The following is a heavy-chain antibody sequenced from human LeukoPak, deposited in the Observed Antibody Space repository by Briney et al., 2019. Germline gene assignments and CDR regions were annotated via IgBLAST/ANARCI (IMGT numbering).Heavy chain of an antibody. CDR2: ISAYNGNT. CDR1: GYTFTSYG. V-gene: IGHV1-18*01. CDR3: AREPDPSYSGTPDY. J-gene: IGHJ4*02. D-gene: IGHD1-26*01. Sequence: ASVKVSCKASGYTFTSYGISWVRQAPGQGLEWMGWISAYNGNTNYAQKLQGRVTMTTGTSTSTAYMELRSLRSDDTAVYYCAREPDPSYSGTPDYWGQGTLSPSPQ.